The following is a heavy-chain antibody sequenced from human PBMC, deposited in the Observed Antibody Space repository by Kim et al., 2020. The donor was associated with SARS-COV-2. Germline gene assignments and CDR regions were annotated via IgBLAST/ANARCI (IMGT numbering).Heavy chain of an antibody. CDR2: TNAGSGNT. Sequence: ASVKVSCKASGYTFSNYAMHWVRQAPGQRLEWMGWTNAGSGNTEYSQKFQGRLIITRDTSASTAYMELSSLRSEDTAVYYCAGGGAVLRFLEWLSSYFDYWGHGTLVTVSS. CDR1: GYTFSNYA. D-gene: IGHD3-3*01. V-gene: IGHV1-3*01. J-gene: IGHJ4*01. CDR3: AGGGAVLRFLEWLSSYFDY.